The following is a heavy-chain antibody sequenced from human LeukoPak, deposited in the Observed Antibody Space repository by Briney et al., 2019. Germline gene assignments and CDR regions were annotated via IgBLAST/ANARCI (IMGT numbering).Heavy chain of an antibody. CDR1: EFTFSDYY. Sequence: GGSLRLSCAASEFTFSDYYMSWIRQAPGKGLEWVSYISSSGSTIYYADSVKGRFTISRDNAKNSLYLQMNSLRAEDTAVYYCARDREGDGYNFAAFDIWGQGTMVTVSS. D-gene: IGHD5-24*01. CDR3: ARDREGDGYNFAAFDI. CDR2: ISSSGSTI. V-gene: IGHV3-11*04. J-gene: IGHJ3*02.